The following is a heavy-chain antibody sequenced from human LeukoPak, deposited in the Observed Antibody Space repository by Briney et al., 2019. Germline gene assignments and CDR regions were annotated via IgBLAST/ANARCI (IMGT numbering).Heavy chain of an antibody. Sequence: ASVKVSCKASGYTFTGYYMHWVRQAPGQGLEWMGIINPSGGSTSYAQKFQGRVTMTRDTSTSTAYMELRSLRSDDTAVYYCAREGGGDYGGNSYWYFDLWGRGTLVTVSS. D-gene: IGHD4-23*01. CDR2: INPSGGST. CDR3: AREGGGDYGGNSYWYFDL. CDR1: GYTFTGYY. J-gene: IGHJ2*01. V-gene: IGHV1-46*01.